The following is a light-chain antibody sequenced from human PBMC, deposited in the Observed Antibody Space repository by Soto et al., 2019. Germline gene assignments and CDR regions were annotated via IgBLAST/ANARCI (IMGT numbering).Light chain of an antibody. CDR2: VGS. V-gene: IGKV1-39*01. J-gene: IGKJ4*01. CDR1: QSISSY. CDR3: QQNYTAPFT. Sequence: DIQMPQSPSSLSASVGDRVTITCRASQSISSYLSWYQQKPGKAPKRLIYVGSTLQSGVPSRFSGSGSGTDFTLTISSLQPEDFAKYVCQQNYTAPFTFGGGTKVDVK.